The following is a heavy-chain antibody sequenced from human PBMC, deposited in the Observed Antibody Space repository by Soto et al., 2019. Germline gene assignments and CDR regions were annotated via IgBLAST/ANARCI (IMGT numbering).Heavy chain of an antibody. CDR2: IYYSGST. D-gene: IGHD1-1*01. CDR1: GGPISSYY. J-gene: IGHJ6*03. V-gene: IGHV4-59*08. Sequence: SETLSLTCTVSGGPISSYYWSWIRQPPGKGLEWIGYIYYSGSTNYNPSLKSRVTISVDTSKNQFSLKLSSVTAADTAVYYCARHDGTTTGIDYYYYYYMDVWGKGTTVTVSS. CDR3: ARHDGTTTGIDYYYYYYMDV.